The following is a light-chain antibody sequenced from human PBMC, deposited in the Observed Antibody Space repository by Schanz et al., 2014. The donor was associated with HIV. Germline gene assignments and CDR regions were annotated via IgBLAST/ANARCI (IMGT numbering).Light chain of an antibody. CDR2: EVT. J-gene: IGLJ2*01. CDR3: SSYGGNYNVL. V-gene: IGLV2-8*01. CDR1: SSDVGGYNY. Sequence: QSALTQPASVSGSPGQSITISCTGTSSDVGGYNYVSWYQQHPGKAPKLMIYEVTKRPSGVPDRFSGSKSGNTASLTVSGLQAEDEADYYCSSYGGNYNVLVGGGTKLTVL.